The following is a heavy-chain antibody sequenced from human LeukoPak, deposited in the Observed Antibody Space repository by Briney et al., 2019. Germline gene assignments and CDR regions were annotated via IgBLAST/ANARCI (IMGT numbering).Heavy chain of an antibody. J-gene: IGHJ4*02. V-gene: IGHV3-7*03. Sequence: GGSLRLSCAASAGFTFRDNWMNWVGQAPGKGLEWVAIISQDGREKLYVDSVKGRFTISRDNAKSSLYLQINSLRAEDTAVYYCVGGIGWQPDYWGQGTLVTVSS. CDR1: AGFTFRDNW. CDR2: ISQDGREK. D-gene: IGHD6-19*01. CDR3: VGGIGWQPDY.